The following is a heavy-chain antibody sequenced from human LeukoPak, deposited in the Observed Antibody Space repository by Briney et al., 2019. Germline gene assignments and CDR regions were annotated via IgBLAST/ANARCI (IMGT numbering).Heavy chain of an antibody. Sequence: SETLSLTCTVSGGSTNNYYWTWIRQPPGKGLEWIGYIYYSGTTNYNPSLKSRVTISLDTTKNQFSLKLSSVTAADTAVYYCARGGRDTATDYWGQGTLVTVSS. CDR1: GGSTNNYY. V-gene: IGHV4-59*08. CDR3: ARGGRDTATDY. CDR2: IYYSGTT. D-gene: IGHD5-18*01. J-gene: IGHJ4*02.